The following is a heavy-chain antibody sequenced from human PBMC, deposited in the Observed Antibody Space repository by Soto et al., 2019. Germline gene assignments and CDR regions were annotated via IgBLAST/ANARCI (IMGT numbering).Heavy chain of an antibody. V-gene: IGHV1-46*01. CDR1: GYTFTSYY. Sequence: ASVKVSCKASGYTFTSYYMHWVRQAPGQGLEWMGIINPSGGSTSYAQRFQGRVTMTRDTSTSTVYMELSSLRSEDTAVYYCARAVVVVVPAAWSCRHRPIYYSYGMDVWGQGTTVTVSS. CDR2: INPSGGST. CDR3: ARAVVVVVPAAWSCRHRPIYYSYGMDV. J-gene: IGHJ6*02. D-gene: IGHD2-2*01.